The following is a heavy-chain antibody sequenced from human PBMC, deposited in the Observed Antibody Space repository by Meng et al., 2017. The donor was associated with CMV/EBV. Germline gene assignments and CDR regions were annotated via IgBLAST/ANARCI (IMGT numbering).Heavy chain of an antibody. Sequence: ASVKVSCMASGYTFTGYYMHWVRQAPGQGLEWMGWINPNSGGTNYAQKFQGRVTMTRDTSISTAYMELSRLRSDDTAVCYCARVYQLLSAFDIWGQGTMVTVSS. J-gene: IGHJ3*02. V-gene: IGHV1-2*02. CDR1: GYTFTGYY. CDR3: ARVYQLLSAFDI. CDR2: INPNSGGT. D-gene: IGHD2-2*01.